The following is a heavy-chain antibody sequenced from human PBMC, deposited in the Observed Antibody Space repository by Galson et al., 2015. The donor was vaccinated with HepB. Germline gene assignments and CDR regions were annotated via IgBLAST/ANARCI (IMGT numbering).Heavy chain of an antibody. CDR1: GDSVSNKSAA. Sequence: CAISGDSVSNKSAAWNWIRQSPSRGLEWLGRTYYRSKWYSDYAVSVKSRITINPDISKNQFSLKLSFVTAADTAVYYCARGPYSSGWFDYWGQGTLVTVSS. V-gene: IGHV6-1*01. D-gene: IGHD6-19*01. CDR2: TYYRSKWYS. CDR3: ARGPYSSGWFDY. J-gene: IGHJ4*02.